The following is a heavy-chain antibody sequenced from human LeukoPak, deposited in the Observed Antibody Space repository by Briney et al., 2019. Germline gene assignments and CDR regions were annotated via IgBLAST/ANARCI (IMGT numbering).Heavy chain of an antibody. CDR3: ARGADSSGYYSIFYFDY. D-gene: IGHD3-22*01. CDR2: ISTSGST. CDR1: GGSISSDY. J-gene: IGHJ4*02. Sequence: PSETLSLTCTVSGGSISSDYWSWIRQPAGKGLEWIGRISTSGSTNCNPSVKSRVTMSVDTSKNQFSLKLSSVTAADTAVYYCARGADSSGYYSIFYFDYWGQGTLVTVSS. V-gene: IGHV4-4*07.